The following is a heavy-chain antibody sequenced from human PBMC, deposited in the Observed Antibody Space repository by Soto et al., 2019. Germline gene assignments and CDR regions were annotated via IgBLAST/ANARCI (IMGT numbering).Heavy chain of an antibody. D-gene: IGHD2-2*01. CDR2: ISGSGGST. CDR1: GFTFSSYA. Sequence: GGSLRLSCAASGFTFSSYAMSWVRQAPGKELEWVSAISGSGGSTYYADSVKGRFTISRDNSKNTLYLQMNSLRAEDTAVYYCAKLPRGSRYYYYGMDVWGQGTTVTVSS. V-gene: IGHV3-23*01. J-gene: IGHJ6*02. CDR3: AKLPRGSRYYYYGMDV.